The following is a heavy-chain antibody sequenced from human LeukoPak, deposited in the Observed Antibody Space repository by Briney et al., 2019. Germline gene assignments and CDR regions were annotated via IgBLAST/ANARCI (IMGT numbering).Heavy chain of an antibody. D-gene: IGHD1-26*01. CDR3: ARGGVGAPNWFDP. J-gene: IGHJ5*02. CDR1: GFSFSNFW. Sequence: GGSLRLSCAASGFSFSNFWMHWGRQAPGEGLVWVSRISPDGSETTYADPVKGRFTISRDNAKSTLYLQLSSLRAEDTAVYYCARGGVGAPNWFDPWGQGTLVTVSS. CDR2: ISPDGSET. V-gene: IGHV3-74*01.